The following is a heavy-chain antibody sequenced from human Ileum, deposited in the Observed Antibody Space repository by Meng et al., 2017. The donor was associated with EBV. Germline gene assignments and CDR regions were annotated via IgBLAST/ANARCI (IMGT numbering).Heavy chain of an antibody. V-gene: IGHV4-34*01. D-gene: IGHD3-10*01. J-gene: IGHJ4*02. CDR3: ARGNKVSDRGFDY. Sequence: QGQPQQWGAGLFKPSETLSLTCAVYGGSFSGYYWSWIRQPPGKGLEWIGEINHSGSTNYNPSLKSRVTISVDTSKNQFSLKLSSVTAADTAMYYCARGNKVSDRGFDYWGQGTLVTVSS. CDR2: INHSGST. CDR1: GGSFSGYY.